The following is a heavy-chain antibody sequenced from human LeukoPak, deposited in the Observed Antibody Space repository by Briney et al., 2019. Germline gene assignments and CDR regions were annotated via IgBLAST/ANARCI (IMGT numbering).Heavy chain of an antibody. D-gene: IGHD3-9*01. V-gene: IGHV3-30*02. CDR3: AKDGVDWSYYYYYYMDV. CDR1: GFTFSSYG. Sequence: GGSLRLSCAAYGFTFSSYGMHWVRQAPGKGLEWVAFIRYDGSNKYYAVSVKGRFTISRDNSKNTLYLQMNSLRAEDTAVYYCAKDGVDWSYYYYYYMDVWGKGTTVTISS. J-gene: IGHJ6*03. CDR2: IRYDGSNK.